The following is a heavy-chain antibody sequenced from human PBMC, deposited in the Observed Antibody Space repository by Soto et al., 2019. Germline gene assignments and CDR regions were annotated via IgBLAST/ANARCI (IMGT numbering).Heavy chain of an antibody. D-gene: IGHD3-10*01. J-gene: IGHJ4*02. V-gene: IGHV4-61*08. Sequence: QVQLQESGPGLVKPSETLSLTCTVSGGSVSGGDFYWSWLRQPPGMGLELIGCISSRGKTDYTPYLKSRVIISVDTSKNQVSLRLTSVTAADTAVYYCAIRTYGLGLYSWGRGALVTVSS. CDR2: ISSRGKT. CDR1: GGSVSGGDFY. CDR3: AIRTYGLGLYS.